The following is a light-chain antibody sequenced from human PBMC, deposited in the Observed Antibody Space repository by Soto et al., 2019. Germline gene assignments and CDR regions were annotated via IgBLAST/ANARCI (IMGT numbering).Light chain of an antibody. V-gene: IGKV3-20*01. CDR1: QSVSSSY. J-gene: IGKJ1*01. Sequence: EIVLTQSPGTLSLSPGARAPPSCRASQSVSSSYLAWYQQKPGQAPRLLIYGASSRATGIPDRFSGSGSGTDFTLTISRLEPEDFAVYYCQQYGSSPRTFGQGTKVDIK. CDR2: GAS. CDR3: QQYGSSPRT.